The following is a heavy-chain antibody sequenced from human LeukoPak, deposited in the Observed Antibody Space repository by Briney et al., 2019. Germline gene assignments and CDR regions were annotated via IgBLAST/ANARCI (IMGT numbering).Heavy chain of an antibody. V-gene: IGHV4-4*02. CDR2: IYHSGST. J-gene: IGHJ4*02. D-gene: IGHD6-13*01. Sequence: GSLRLSCAASGFTFSSYEMNWVRQAPGKGLEWIGEIYHSGSTNYNPSLKSRVTISVDKSKNQFSLKLSSVTAADTAVYYCARVGSSSWYPTYYFDYWGQGTLVTVSS. CDR3: ARVGSSSWYPTYYFDY. CDR1: GFTFSSYEM.